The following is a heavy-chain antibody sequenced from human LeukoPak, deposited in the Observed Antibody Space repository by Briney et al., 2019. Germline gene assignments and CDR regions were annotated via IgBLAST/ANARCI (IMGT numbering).Heavy chain of an antibody. CDR1: GFTFSSYA. J-gene: IGHJ6*03. CDR2: VSAGGGSR. V-gene: IGHV3-23*01. D-gene: IGHD3-16*01. Sequence: GGSLRLSCAASGFTFSSYAMTWARQAPGKGLEWVTSVSAGGGSRWYADSVKGRFTISRDNSKNTLFLQMDSLRAEDTAVYFCAKGRGLGFNYYHYMDGWGRGTTVIVSS. CDR3: AKGRGLGFNYYHYMDG.